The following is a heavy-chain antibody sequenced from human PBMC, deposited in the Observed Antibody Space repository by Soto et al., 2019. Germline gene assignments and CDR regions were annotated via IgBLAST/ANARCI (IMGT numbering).Heavy chain of an antibody. CDR3: ARGRMQQLPSYNWFDP. Sequence: XESLKVSCKGSGDRFTSYWSSWVLQMPGKGLEWMGRIDPSDSYTNYSPSFQGHVTISADKSISTAYLQWSSLKASDTAMYYCARGRMQQLPSYNWFDPWGQGTLVTVSS. V-gene: IGHV5-10-1*01. J-gene: IGHJ5*02. CDR1: GDRFTSYW. CDR2: IDPSDSYT. D-gene: IGHD6-13*01.